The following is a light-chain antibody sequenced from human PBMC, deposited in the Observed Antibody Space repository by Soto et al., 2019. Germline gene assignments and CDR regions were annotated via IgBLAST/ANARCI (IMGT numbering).Light chain of an antibody. CDR2: EDK. Sequence: NFRLTQPHSMSWSPGKTVTISCTRSSGSIASYYVQWYQHRPGSAPTTVIYEDKQRPSGVPDRFSGSIDSSSNSASLTIPGLEPEDEADYYCNSYDSSNFVFGSGTKVTVL. V-gene: IGLV6-57*03. J-gene: IGLJ1*01. CDR3: NSYDSSNFV. CDR1: SGSIASYY.